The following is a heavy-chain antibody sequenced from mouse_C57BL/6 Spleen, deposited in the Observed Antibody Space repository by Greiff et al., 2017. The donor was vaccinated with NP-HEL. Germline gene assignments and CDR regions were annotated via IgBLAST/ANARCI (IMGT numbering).Heavy chain of an antibody. CDR2: IDPSDSDT. CDR1: GYTFTSYW. J-gene: IGHJ1*03. CDR3: ARYRRNWYFEV. V-gene: IGHV1-69*01. Sequence: QVQLKQSGAELVMPGASVKLSCKASGYTFTSYWMHWVKQRPGQGLEWIGEIDPSDSDTNYNQKFKGKSTLTVDKSSSTAYMQLSSLTSEDSAVYYCARYRRNWYFEVWGTGATVTVSS.